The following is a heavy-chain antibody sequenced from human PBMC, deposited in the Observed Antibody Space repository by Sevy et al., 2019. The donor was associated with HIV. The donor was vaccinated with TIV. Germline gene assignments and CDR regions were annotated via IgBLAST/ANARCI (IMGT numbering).Heavy chain of an antibody. V-gene: IGHV1-69*13. J-gene: IGHJ4*02. CDR3: AREPRGYCSGGSCYPY. Sequence: ASVKVSCKASGGTFSSYAISWVRQAPGQGLEWMGGIIPIFGTANYAQKFQGRVTITEDESTSTAYMELSSMRSEDTAVYYCAREPRGYCSGGSCYPYWGQGTLVTVSS. CDR1: GGTFSSYA. D-gene: IGHD2-15*01. CDR2: IIPIFGTA.